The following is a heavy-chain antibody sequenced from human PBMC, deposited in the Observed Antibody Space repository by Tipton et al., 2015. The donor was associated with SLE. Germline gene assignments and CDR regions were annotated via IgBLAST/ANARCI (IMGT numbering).Heavy chain of an antibody. V-gene: IGHV4-61*02. CDR3: TGDGNSAWYPYFDY. Sequence: TLSLTCTVSGDSISSGSNYWSWIRQPAGKGLEWIGRIYTSGGTNYNPSFKSRVTISINTSKNQFSLKLSSVTAADTAVYYCTGDGNSAWYPYFDYWGQGTLVTVSS. CDR2: IYTSGGT. CDR1: GDSISSGSNY. J-gene: IGHJ4*02. D-gene: IGHD5-18*01.